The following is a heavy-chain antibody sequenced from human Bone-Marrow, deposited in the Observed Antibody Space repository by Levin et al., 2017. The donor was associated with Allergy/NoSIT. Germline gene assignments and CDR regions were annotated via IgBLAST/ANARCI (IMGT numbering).Heavy chain of an antibody. CDR3: AHSRVYYDFRNGRMDIGFEP. J-gene: IGHJ5*02. V-gene: IGHV2-5*01. D-gene: IGHD3/OR15-3a*01. CDR2: IYWNDDK. Sequence: SGPTLVKPTQTLTLTCTLSGFSLNTNGVGVGWIRQPPGKAPEFLALIYWNDDKRYSPSLKNRLTITKDMSKTQVVVTMTNMDPVDTATYYCAHSRVYYDFRNGRMDIGFEPWGQGTLVTVSS. CDR1: GFSLNTNGVG.